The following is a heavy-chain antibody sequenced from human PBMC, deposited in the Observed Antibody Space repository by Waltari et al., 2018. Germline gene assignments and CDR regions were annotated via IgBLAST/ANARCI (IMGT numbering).Heavy chain of an antibody. D-gene: IGHD2-2*01. CDR3: ARGRGEQIVVVTAAIGAFDI. V-gene: IGHV4-39*07. CDR1: GGSISSSSYY. Sequence: LPLQASGPGLVKPSETLSLPCTFSGGSISSSSYYWGWIHQPPGKGREWIGSIYYSGGTSYNPSRQRRVTRSGDTAKNQFSLKLSEVTGADTAVYDWARGRGEQIVVVTAAIGAFDIWGQGTMVTVSS. CDR2: IYYSGGT. J-gene: IGHJ3*02.